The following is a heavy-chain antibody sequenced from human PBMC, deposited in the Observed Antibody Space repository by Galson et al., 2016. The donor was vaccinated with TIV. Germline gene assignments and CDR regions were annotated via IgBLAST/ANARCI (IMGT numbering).Heavy chain of an antibody. J-gene: IGHJ5*02. V-gene: IGHV3-33*01. CDR2: IWYDGSKT. D-gene: IGHD2-2*01. CDR1: GFTFSSYG. CDR3: ARVRFRGGTGCYNWLDT. Sequence: SLRLSCAATGFTFSSYGMNWVRQAPGKGLEWVVLIWYDGSKTYYADSVKGRFTISRDNSKNTVDLQMNSLRGDDTAVYYCARVRFRGGTGCYNWLDTWGQGTLVTVSS.